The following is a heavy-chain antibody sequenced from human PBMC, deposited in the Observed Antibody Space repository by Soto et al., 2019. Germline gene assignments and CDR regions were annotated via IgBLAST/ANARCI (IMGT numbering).Heavy chain of an antibody. D-gene: IGHD3-22*01. CDR3: ATTRFSASYYNADLYYYGMDV. Sequence: ASVKVSCKVSGYTLTELSMHWVRQAPGKGLEWMGGFDPEDGETIYAQKFQGRVTMTEDTSTDIAYMELSSLRSEDTAVYYCATTRFSASYYNADLYYYGMDVWGQGTTVTVSS. J-gene: IGHJ6*02. CDR1: GYTLTELS. V-gene: IGHV1-24*01. CDR2: FDPEDGET.